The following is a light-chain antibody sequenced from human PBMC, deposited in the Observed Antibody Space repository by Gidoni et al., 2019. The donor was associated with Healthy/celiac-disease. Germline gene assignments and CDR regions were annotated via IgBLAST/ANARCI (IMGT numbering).Light chain of an antibody. J-gene: IGLJ1*01. V-gene: IGLV2-14*03. CDR3: SSSTSSSTS. CDR1: SSDVGGYNY. Sequence: QSALTQPASVSGSPGQSITISCTGTSSDVGGYNYVSWYQQHPGKAPKLIIYDVTNRPSGISHRFSCSKSGNTASLIISGLQAEDEADYYCSSSTSSSTSLGTGTKVTVL. CDR2: DVT.